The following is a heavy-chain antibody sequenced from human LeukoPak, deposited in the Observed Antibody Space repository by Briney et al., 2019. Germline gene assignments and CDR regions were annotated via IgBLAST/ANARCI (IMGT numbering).Heavy chain of an antibody. Sequence: GESLKISCKGSGYSFSSYWIGWVRQMPGKGLEWMGIIDPGDSGTRYGHAFPDQVTISVDKSISTAYLKWNSLKASGTAMYSCARRGHYCDSSGSLRPAAFDIWGQGTMVTVSS. D-gene: IGHD3-22*01. CDR2: IDPGDSGT. CDR1: GYSFSSYW. J-gene: IGHJ3*02. V-gene: IGHV5-51*01. CDR3: ARRGHYCDSSGSLRPAAFDI.